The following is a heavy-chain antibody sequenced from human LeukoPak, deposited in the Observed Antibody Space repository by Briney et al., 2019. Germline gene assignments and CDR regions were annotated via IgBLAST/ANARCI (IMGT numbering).Heavy chain of an antibody. CDR1: DDSISTYY. J-gene: IGHJ6*03. CDR2: MYYSGST. CDR3: ARGGGTRYENDGPAKARHQYFYMDV. D-gene: IGHD1-14*01. V-gene: IGHV4-59*01. Sequence: KPSETLSLTCSVSDDSISTYYWSWIRQPPGKGLEWIAFMYYSGSTIYNPSLKSRLTLSVDTSKKQLSLRLTSVTAADTAVYFCARGGGTRYENDGPAKARHQYFYMDVWGKGTTVIVSS.